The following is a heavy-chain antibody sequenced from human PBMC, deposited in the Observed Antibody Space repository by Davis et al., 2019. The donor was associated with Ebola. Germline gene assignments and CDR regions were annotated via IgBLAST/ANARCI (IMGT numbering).Heavy chain of an antibody. CDR2: INHSGST. Sequence: SETLSLTCAVYGGSFSGYYWSWIRQHQGKGLEWIGEINHSGSTNYNPSLKSRVTISVDKSKNQFSLKLSSVTAADTAVYYCAKRKYSSSWYVDSGMDVWGQGTTVTVSS. V-gene: IGHV4-34*01. D-gene: IGHD6-13*01. CDR3: AKRKYSSSWYVDSGMDV. CDR1: GGSFSGYY. J-gene: IGHJ6*02.